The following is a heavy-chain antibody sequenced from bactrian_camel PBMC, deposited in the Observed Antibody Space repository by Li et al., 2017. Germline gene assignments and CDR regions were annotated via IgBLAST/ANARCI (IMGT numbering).Heavy chain of an antibody. Sequence: QLVESGGGSVQAGGSLRLSCAASGYIRGSSCMGWFRQAPGKEREAVATIGGSGASTSYADSVKGRFTISQDNAKNTMCLQMNSLQPEDTAMYYCAPIFIVVLPASPPPDIMTTGARGPRSPSP. J-gene: IGHJ4*01. CDR3: APIFIVVLPASPPPDIMTT. CDR2: IGGSGAST. V-gene: IGHV3S59*01. D-gene: IGHD2*01. CDR1: GYIRGSSC.